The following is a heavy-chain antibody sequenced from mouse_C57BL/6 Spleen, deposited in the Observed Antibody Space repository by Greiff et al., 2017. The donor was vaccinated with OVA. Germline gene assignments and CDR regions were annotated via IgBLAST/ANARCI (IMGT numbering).Heavy chain of an antibody. D-gene: IGHD1-1*01. CDR2: IDPETGGT. CDR3: TRHYGSSYRDYFDY. CDR1: GYTFTDYE. V-gene: IGHV1-15*01. Sequence: VHLVESGAELVRPGASVTLSCKASGYTFTDYEMHWVKQTPVHGLEWIGAIDPETGGTAYNQKFKGKAILTADKSSSTAYMELRSLTSEDSAVYYCTRHYGSSYRDYFDYWGQGTTLTVSS. J-gene: IGHJ2*01.